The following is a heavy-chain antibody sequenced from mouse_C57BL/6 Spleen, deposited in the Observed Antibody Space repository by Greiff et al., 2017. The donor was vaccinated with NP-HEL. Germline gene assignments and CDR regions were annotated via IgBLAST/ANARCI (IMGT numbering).Heavy chain of an antibody. D-gene: IGHD1-1*01. Sequence: EVQLQQSGPELVKPGASVKISCKASGYTFTDYYMNWVKQSHGKSLEWIGDINPNNGGTSSNQKFKGKATLTVDKSSSTAYLALRSLTSEDSTDYYWAPGGYYGTYFDYWGQGTTLTVAS. CDR1: GYTFTDYY. CDR3: APGGYYGTYFDY. CDR2: INPNNGGT. V-gene: IGHV1-26*01. J-gene: IGHJ2*01.